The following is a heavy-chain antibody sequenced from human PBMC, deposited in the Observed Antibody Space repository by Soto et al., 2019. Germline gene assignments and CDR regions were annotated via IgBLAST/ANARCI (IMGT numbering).Heavy chain of an antibody. CDR2: ISYDGSNK. D-gene: IGHD2-2*01. Sequence: PGGSLRLSCAASGFTFSSYGMHWVRQAPGKGLERVAAISYDGSNKYYADSVKGRFTISRDNSKNTLYLQMNSLRAEDTAVYYCARDGGVAVVVPAASTEDWFDPWGQGTLVTVSS. CDR3: ARDGGVAVVVPAASTEDWFDP. V-gene: IGHV3-30*03. CDR1: GFTFSSYG. J-gene: IGHJ5*02.